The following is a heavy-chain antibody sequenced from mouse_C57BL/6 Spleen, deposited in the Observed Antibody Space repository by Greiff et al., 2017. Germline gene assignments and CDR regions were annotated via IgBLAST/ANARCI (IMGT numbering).Heavy chain of an antibody. Sequence: VQLQQSGAELVKPGASVKISCKASGYAFSSYWMNWVKQRPGKGLEWIGQIYPGDGDTNYNGKFKGKATLTADKSSSTAYMQLSSLTSEDSAVYFCARSGDYSNFGGPWFAYWGQGTLVTVSA. CDR1: GYAFSSYW. CDR3: ARSGDYSNFGGPWFAY. V-gene: IGHV1-80*01. J-gene: IGHJ3*01. D-gene: IGHD2-5*01. CDR2: IYPGDGDT.